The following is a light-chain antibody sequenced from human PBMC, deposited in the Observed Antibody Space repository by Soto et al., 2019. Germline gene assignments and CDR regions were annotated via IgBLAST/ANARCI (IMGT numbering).Light chain of an antibody. CDR2: TAS. V-gene: IGKV1-39*01. CDR3: QQYNSFSLIT. CDR1: QSISSH. J-gene: IGKJ5*01. Sequence: DIRMTQSPSSLSASVGDTVTITCRASQSISSHLNWYQQKPGKAPNLLLYTASNLQSGVPSRFSGSGSGTEFTLPISNLQPDDFATYFCQQYNSFSLITFGQGTRLEIK.